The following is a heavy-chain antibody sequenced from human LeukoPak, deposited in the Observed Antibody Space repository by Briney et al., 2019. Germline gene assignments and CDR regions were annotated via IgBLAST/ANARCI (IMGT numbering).Heavy chain of an antibody. CDR2: ISSSSTYI. V-gene: IGHV3-21*01. D-gene: IGHD2-2*01. CDR3: GRPRRQETEYLCMDV. J-gene: IGHJ6*03. Sequence: SGGSLRLSCAASGFTFSSYTMNWVRQAPGKGLEWVPYISSSSTYIYYADSVRGRFTISRDNAKNSLYLQMGSLRAEDTAVYYCGRPRRQETEYLCMDVWGKGTTVTVSS. CDR1: GFTFSSYT.